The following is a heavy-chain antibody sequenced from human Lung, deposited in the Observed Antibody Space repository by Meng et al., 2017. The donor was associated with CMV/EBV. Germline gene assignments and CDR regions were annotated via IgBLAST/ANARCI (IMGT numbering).Heavy chain of an antibody. J-gene: IGHJ4*02. V-gene: IGHV3-21*01. D-gene: IGHD6-13*01. CDR3: ARGSSSSWYEGSYYFDY. CDR1: GFTFSSYS. Sequence: GGPLRLXCAASGFTFSSYSMNWVRQAPGKGLEWVSSISSSSSYIYYADSVKGRFTISRDNAKNSLYLQMNSLRAEDTAVYYCARGSSSSWYEGSYYFDYWXQGTLVTVSS. CDR2: ISSSSSYI.